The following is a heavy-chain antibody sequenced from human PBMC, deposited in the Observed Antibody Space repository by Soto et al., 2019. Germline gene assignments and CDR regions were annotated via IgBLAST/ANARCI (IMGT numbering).Heavy chain of an antibody. Sequence: LGGSLRLSCAASGFTFDDYAMHWVRQAPGKGLEWVSGISWNSGSIGYADSVKGRFTISRDNAKNSLYLQMNSLRAEDTALYYCAKESXDYWGQGTLVTVSS. CDR1: GFTFDDYA. CDR2: ISWNSGSI. J-gene: IGHJ4*02. CDR3: AKESXDY. V-gene: IGHV3-9*01.